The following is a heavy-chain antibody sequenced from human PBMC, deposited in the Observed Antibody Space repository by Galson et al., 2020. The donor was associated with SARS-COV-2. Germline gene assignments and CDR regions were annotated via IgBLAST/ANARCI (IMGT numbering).Heavy chain of an antibody. CDR1: GFTFSTYA. J-gene: IGHJ4*02. CDR2: IWSDGNNK. V-gene: IGHV3-33*01. D-gene: IGHD5-12*01. Sequence: GGSLRLSCAASGFTFSTYAMHWVRQVPGKGLEWVAVIWSDGNNKYYVDSVKGRFTISRDNSKNTVHLQMNSLRAEDTAVDYCTTSIIVAGPLGYWGRGTLVSVSS. CDR3: TTSIIVAGPLGY.